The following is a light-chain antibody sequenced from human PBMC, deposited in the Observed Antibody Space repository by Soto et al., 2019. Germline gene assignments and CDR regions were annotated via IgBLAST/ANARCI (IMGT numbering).Light chain of an antibody. V-gene: IGLV2-11*01. CDR1: SSDVGGYNY. Sequence: QSALTQPRSVSGSPGQSVTISCTGTSSDVGGYNYVSWYQQHPGKAPKLMISDVSERPSGVPDRFSGSKSGNTASLTISGLQAEDEADYYCCSYAGSSTWVFGGGTKLTVL. CDR3: CSYAGSSTWV. J-gene: IGLJ3*02. CDR2: DVS.